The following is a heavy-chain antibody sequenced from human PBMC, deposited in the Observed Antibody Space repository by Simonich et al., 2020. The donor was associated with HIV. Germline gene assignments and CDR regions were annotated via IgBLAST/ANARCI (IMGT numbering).Heavy chain of an antibody. Sequence: QVQLVQSGSELKMPGASVKVSCKASGYTFTTYTLNWVRQAPGQGLEWMGWIKPNTGNPTYAQGYTGRFVFSLDTSVSTSYLQISSLKAEDTAVYYCARDGRYYGMDVWGQGTTVTVSS. CDR3: ARDGRYYGMDV. V-gene: IGHV7-4-1*02. CDR1: GYTFTTYT. J-gene: IGHJ6*02. CDR2: IKPNTGNP.